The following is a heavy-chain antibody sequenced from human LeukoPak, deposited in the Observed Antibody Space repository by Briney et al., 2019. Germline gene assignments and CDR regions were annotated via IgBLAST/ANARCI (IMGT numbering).Heavy chain of an antibody. D-gene: IGHD6-19*01. CDR3: ARDRSSGWYGKYYFDY. J-gene: IGHJ4*02. V-gene: IGHV4-59*01. CDR1: GGSNYSYY. CDR2: IYYSGST. Sequence: KPSGNLSLTCTGSGGSNYSYYWGWHPQPPGKGLEGVGYIYYSGSTNYNPSLKSRVTISVDTYKNKFSLKLSSVTAADTAVYYCARDRSSGWYGKYYFDYWGQGTLVSVSS.